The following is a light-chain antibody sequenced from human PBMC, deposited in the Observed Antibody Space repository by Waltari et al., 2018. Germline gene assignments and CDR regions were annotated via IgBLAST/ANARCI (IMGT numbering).Light chain of an antibody. V-gene: IGLV2-23*02. CDR3: CSYAGITAYVI. J-gene: IGLJ2*01. CDR1: SSDVGNYDL. CDR2: EVS. Sequence: QSALTQPASVSGSPGQSIAISCTGTSSDVGNYDLVSWYQQHPGKAPKLIIFEVSRRPSGVSKRFSGSKSGNTASLTISGLQAEDEADYYCCSYAGITAYVIFGGGTKLTVL.